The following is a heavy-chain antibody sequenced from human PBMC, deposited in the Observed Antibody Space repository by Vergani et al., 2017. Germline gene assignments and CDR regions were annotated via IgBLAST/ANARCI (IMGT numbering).Heavy chain of an antibody. V-gene: IGHV3-7*01. CDR2: IKQDGSEK. CDR1: GFTFSSYW. Sequence: EVQLVESGGGLVQPGGSLRLSCAASGFTFSSYWMSWVRQAPGKGLEWVANIKQDGSEKYYVDSVKGRFTISRDNAKNSLYLQMNSLRAEDTAVYYCARVLGSSWYPLYYYYYMDVWGKGTTVTVSS. J-gene: IGHJ6*03. D-gene: IGHD6-13*01. CDR3: ARVLGSSWYPLYYYYYMDV.